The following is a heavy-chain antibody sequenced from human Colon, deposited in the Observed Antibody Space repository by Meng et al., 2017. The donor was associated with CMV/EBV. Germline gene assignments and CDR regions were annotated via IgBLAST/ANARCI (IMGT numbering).Heavy chain of an antibody. D-gene: IGHD2-2*01. Sequence: GESLKISCAASGLIFSNSGLHWVRQAPGKGLEWVAFISSDGSATKYVDSVKGRSTISRDNSKNMALLEINSLRYEDSAVYYCAKDGGGPARSFEFWGQGTLVTVSS. V-gene: IGHV3-30*02. CDR2: ISSDGSAT. CDR3: AKDGGGPARSFEF. J-gene: IGHJ4*02. CDR1: GLIFSNSG.